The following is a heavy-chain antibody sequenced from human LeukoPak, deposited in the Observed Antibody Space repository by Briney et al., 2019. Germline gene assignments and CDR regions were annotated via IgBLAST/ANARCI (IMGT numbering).Heavy chain of an antibody. J-gene: IGHJ5*02. CDR2: ISAYNGNT. CDR3: ARVGLPLDYYDSSGYYSGSYNWFDP. V-gene: IGHV1-18*01. D-gene: IGHD3-22*01. Sequence: ASVKVSCKASGYTFTSYGISWVRQAPGQGLEWMGWISAYNGNTNYAQKLQGRVTMTTDTSTSTAYMELRSLRSDDTAVYYCARVGLPLDYYDSSGYYSGSYNWFDPWGQGTLVTVSS. CDR1: GYTFTSYG.